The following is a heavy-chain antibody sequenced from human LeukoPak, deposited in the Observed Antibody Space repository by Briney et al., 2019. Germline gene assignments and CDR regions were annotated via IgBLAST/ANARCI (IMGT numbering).Heavy chain of an antibody. CDR2: IYTSGST. V-gene: IGHV4-4*07. D-gene: IGHD2-21*02. Sequence: PSETLSLTCTVSGGSISSYYWSWIRQPPGKGLEWIGRIYTSGSTNYNPSLKSRVTMSVDTSKNQFSLKLSSVTAADTAVYYCAGFGVDRISPPSGASPNDAFDIWGQGTMVTVSS. J-gene: IGHJ3*02. CDR1: GGSISSYY. CDR3: AGFGVDRISPPSGASPNDAFDI.